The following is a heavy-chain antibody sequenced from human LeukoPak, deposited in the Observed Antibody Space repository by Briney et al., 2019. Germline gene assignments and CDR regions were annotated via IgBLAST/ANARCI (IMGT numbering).Heavy chain of an antibody. CDR2: INHSGST. V-gene: IGHV4-34*01. Sequence: SETLSLTCAVYGGSFSGYYWSWIRQPPGKGLEWIGEINHSGSTNYNPSLKSRVTISVDTSKNQFSLKLSSVTAADTAVYYCARAPPGIAAAGSRFNWFDPWGQGTLVTVPS. D-gene: IGHD6-13*01. CDR1: GGSFSGYY. CDR3: ARAPPGIAAAGSRFNWFDP. J-gene: IGHJ5*02.